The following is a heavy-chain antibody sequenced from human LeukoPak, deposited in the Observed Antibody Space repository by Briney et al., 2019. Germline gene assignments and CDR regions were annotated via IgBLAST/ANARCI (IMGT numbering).Heavy chain of an antibody. J-gene: IGHJ3*02. D-gene: IGHD3-22*01. CDR3: ARAATRIYYYDSSGYGAFDI. Sequence: GGSLRLSCAASGFTFSDYYMSWIRQAPGKGLEWVSYISSSGSTIYYADSVKGRFTISRDNAKNSLYLQMNSLRAEDTAVYYCARAATRIYYYDSSGYGAFDIWGQGTMVTVSS. CDR1: GFTFSDYY. V-gene: IGHV3-11*04. CDR2: ISSSGSTI.